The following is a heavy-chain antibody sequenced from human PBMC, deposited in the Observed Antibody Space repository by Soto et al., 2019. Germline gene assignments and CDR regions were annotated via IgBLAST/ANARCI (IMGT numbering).Heavy chain of an antibody. CDR2: INHSGST. D-gene: IGHD1-26*01. Sequence: PSETLSLTXAVYGGSFSGYYWSWIRQPPGKGLEWIGEINHSGSTNYNPSLKSRVTISVDTSKNQFSLKLSSVTAADTAVYYCARGGRGYYKVYYYGMDVWGQGTTVTVSS. CDR3: ARGGRGYYKVYYYGMDV. V-gene: IGHV4-34*01. CDR1: GGSFSGYY. J-gene: IGHJ6*02.